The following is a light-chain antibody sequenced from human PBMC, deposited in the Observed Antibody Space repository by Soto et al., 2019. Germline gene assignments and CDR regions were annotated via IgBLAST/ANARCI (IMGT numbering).Light chain of an antibody. Sequence: DIQMAQSPSTLSASVGDRVTITCRASQSISSWLAWYQQKPGKAPKLLIYKASSLKSGVPSRFSGSGSGTEFTLTISSLQPDDLATYSCQQYNSYSWTFGQGTKVEIK. V-gene: IGKV1-5*03. CDR2: KAS. CDR3: QQYNSYSWT. J-gene: IGKJ1*01. CDR1: QSISSW.